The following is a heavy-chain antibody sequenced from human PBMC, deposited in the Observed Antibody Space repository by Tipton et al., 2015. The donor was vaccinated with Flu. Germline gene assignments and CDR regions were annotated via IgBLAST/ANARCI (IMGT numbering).Heavy chain of an antibody. CDR1: GSSISSYY. J-gene: IGHJ4*02. Sequence: TLSLTCTVSGSSISSYYWSWIRQPPGKGLEWIAYIYYTGSTNYNPSLNGRVTISEDTSKNQVSLQMTSVTAADTAVYFCARGDYDFWNGYLYHFDYWGQGTLVTVSS. D-gene: IGHD3-3*01. V-gene: IGHV4-59*01. CDR2: IYYTGST. CDR3: ARGDYDFWNGYLYHFDY.